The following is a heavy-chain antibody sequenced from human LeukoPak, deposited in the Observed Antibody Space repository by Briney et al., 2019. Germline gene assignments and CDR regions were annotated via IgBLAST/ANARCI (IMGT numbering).Heavy chain of an antibody. CDR1: GFTFSSNP. V-gene: IGHV3-7*01. CDR2: IKNDGTVK. Sequence: PGGSLRLSCAASGFTFSSNPMHWVRQAPGKGLEWVANIKNDGTVKNYVDSVKGRFTISRDNAKNSLYLQMNSLRAEDTGVYYRAKDSYSKGDYWGQGVLVTVSS. D-gene: IGHD5-18*01. J-gene: IGHJ4*02. CDR3: AKDSYSKGDY.